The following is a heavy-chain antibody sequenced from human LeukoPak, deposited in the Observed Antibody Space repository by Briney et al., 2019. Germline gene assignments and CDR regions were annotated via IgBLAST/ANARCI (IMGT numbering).Heavy chain of an antibody. J-gene: IGHJ5*02. D-gene: IGHD3-10*01. V-gene: IGHV3-7*01. Sequence: PGGSLRLSCAASGFTFSTYWMSWVRQAPGKGLERVVNIKQDGSETYYVDSVKGRFTISRDNAKNSLFLQMNSLTDEDTAVYYCARDNYASGSHSPWGQGTLVTVSS. CDR3: ARDNYASGSHSP. CDR2: IKQDGSET. CDR1: GFTFSTYW.